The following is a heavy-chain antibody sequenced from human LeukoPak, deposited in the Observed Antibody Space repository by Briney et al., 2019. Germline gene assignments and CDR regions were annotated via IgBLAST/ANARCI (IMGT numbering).Heavy chain of an antibody. D-gene: IGHD3-22*01. V-gene: IGHV1-46*01. CDR1: GYTFTSYD. CDR2: INPSGGST. CDR3: ARGRDYYDSSGYYPRFDP. Sequence: ASVKVSCKASGYTFTSYDMHWVRQAPGQGLDWMGIINPSGGSTSYAQKFQGRVTMTRDTSTSTVYMELSSLRSEDTAVYYCARGRDYYDSSGYYPRFDPWGQGTLVTVSS. J-gene: IGHJ5*02.